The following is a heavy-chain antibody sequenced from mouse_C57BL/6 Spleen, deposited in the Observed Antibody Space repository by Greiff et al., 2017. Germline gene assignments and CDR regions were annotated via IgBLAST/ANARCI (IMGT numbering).Heavy chain of an antibody. CDR3: ARPGYDQAWFAY. Sequence: VQLQQSGAELARPWASVKLSCKASGYTFTSYGISWVKQRTGQGLEWIGEIYPRSGNTYYNEKFKGKATLTADKSSSTAYMELRSLTSEDSAVYFCARPGYDQAWFAYWGQGTLVTVSA. CDR2: IYPRSGNT. CDR1: GYTFTSYG. J-gene: IGHJ3*01. D-gene: IGHD2-2*01. V-gene: IGHV1-81*01.